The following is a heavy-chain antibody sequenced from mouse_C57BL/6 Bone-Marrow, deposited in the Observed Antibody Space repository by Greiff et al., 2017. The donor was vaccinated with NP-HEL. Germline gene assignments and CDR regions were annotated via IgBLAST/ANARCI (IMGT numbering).Heavy chain of an antibody. V-gene: IGHV1-81*01. D-gene: IGHD1-1*01. CDR3: AREAITTDY. Sequence: VKLMESGAELARPGASVKLSCKASGYTFTSYGISWVKQRTGQGLEWIGEIYPRSGNTYYNEKFKGKATLTADKSSSTAYMELRSLTSEDSAVYFCAREAITTDYWGQGTTLTVSS. J-gene: IGHJ2*01. CDR1: GYTFTSYG. CDR2: IYPRSGNT.